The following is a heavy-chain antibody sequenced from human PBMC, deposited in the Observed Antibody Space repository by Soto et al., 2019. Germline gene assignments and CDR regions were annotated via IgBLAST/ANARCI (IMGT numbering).Heavy chain of an antibody. CDR3: AKDRREYSSSSGADY. V-gene: IGHV3-30*18. D-gene: IGHD6-6*01. Sequence: GGSLRLSCAASGFTFSSYGMHWVRQAPGKGLEWVAVISYDGSNKYYADSVKGRFTISRDNSKNTLYLQMNSLRAEDTAVYYCAKDRREYSSSSGADYWGQGTLVTVSS. CDR1: GFTFSSYG. J-gene: IGHJ4*02. CDR2: ISYDGSNK.